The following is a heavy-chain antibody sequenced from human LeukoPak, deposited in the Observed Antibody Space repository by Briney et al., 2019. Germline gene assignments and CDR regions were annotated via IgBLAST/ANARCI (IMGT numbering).Heavy chain of an antibody. CDR2: ISSSSSYI. D-gene: IGHD3-10*01. Sequence: PGGSLRLSCAASGFTFSSYSMTWVRQAPGKGLEWVSSISSSSSYIYYADSLKGRFTISRDNAKNSLYLQMNSLRAEDTAVYYCAKEGDYGSPPYYFDYWGQGTQVTVSS. CDR3: AKEGDYGSPPYYFDY. CDR1: GFTFSSYS. J-gene: IGHJ4*02. V-gene: IGHV3-21*01.